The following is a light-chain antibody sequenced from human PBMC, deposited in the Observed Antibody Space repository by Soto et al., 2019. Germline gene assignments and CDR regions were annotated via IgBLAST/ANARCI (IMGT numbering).Light chain of an antibody. Sequence: DIQMTQSPSTLSASVGDRVTITCRASQSISVWLAWYQQKAGKAPNLLIYKASRLESGVPSRFSGSGSETEFTLTISGLQPGDSATYYCQQYNSYSPTFGRGTDWRL. CDR3: QQYNSYSPT. J-gene: IGKJ5*01. CDR2: KAS. V-gene: IGKV1-5*03. CDR1: QSISVW.